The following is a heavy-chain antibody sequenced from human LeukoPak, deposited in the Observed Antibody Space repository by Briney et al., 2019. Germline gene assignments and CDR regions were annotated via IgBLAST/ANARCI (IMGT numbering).Heavy chain of an antibody. CDR2: MNPNNGNT. CDR1: GYTFTSYD. Sequence: ASVKVSCKASGYTFTSYDINWVRQATGQGPEWMGWMNPNNGNTGYAQKFQGRVTMTRNTSISTAYMELSSLRSEDTAVYYCARGGYSGYDFDYWGQGTLVTVSS. D-gene: IGHD5-12*01. V-gene: IGHV1-8*01. CDR3: ARGGYSGYDFDY. J-gene: IGHJ4*02.